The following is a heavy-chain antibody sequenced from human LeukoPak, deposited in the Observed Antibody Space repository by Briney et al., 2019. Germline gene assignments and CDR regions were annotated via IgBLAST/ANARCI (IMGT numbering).Heavy chain of an antibody. CDR3: AKGSNRGVATIDY. CDR1: GFTFRNYW. Sequence: GGSLRLSCAASGFTFRNYWMTWVRQAPGKGLEWVANIKEDGNEKSYVDSVKGRFTISRDNAENSLSLQMNSLRAEDTAVYYCAKGSNRGVATIDYWGQGTLVTVSS. D-gene: IGHD5-12*01. CDR2: IKEDGNEK. J-gene: IGHJ4*02. V-gene: IGHV3-7*02.